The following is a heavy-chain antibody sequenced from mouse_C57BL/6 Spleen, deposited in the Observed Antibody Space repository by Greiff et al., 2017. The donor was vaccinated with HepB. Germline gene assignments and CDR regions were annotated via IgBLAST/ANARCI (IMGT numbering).Heavy chain of an antibody. V-gene: IGHV1-54*01. CDR2: INPGSGGT. CDR1: GYAFTNYL. Sequence: QVQLQQSGAELVRPGTSVKVSCKASGYAFTNYLIEWVKQRPGQGLEWIGVINPGSGGTNYNEKFKGKATLTADKSSSTAYMQLSSLTSEDSAVYFCARWYYGSSYGCFDVWGTGTTVTVSS. J-gene: IGHJ1*03. CDR3: ARWYYGSSYGCFDV. D-gene: IGHD1-1*01.